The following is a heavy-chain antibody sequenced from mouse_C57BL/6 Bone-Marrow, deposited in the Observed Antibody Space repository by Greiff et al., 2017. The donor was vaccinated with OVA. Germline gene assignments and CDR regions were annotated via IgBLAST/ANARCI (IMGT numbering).Heavy chain of an antibody. Sequence: EVKLMESGAELVRPGASVKLSCTASGFNIKDDYMHWVKQRPEQGLEWIGWIDPENGDTEYASKFQGKATITADTSSNTAYLQLSSLTSEDTAVYYCITGLFAYWGQGTLVTVSA. D-gene: IGHD4-1*01. CDR2: IDPENGDT. CDR1: GFNIKDDY. J-gene: IGHJ3*01. V-gene: IGHV14-4*01. CDR3: ITGLFAY.